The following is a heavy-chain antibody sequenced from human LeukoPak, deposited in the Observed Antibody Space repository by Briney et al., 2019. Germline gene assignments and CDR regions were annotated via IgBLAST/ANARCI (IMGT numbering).Heavy chain of an antibody. CDR1: GGSTSSYF. CDR2: IYYSGST. J-gene: IGHJ4*02. Sequence: PLETLSLTCTVSGGSTSSYFWSWIRQPPGKGLEWIGYIYYSGSTNYNPSLKSRVTISVDTSKNQFSLKLTSVTAADTAVYYCARVLLRYPFDYWGQGTLVTVS. D-gene: IGHD1-1*01. CDR3: ARVLLRYPFDY. V-gene: IGHV4-59*01.